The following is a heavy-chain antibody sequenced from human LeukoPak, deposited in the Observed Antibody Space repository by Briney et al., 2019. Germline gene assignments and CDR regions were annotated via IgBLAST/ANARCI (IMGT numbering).Heavy chain of an antibody. CDR2: ISSSSSYI. CDR1: GFTFSSYS. J-gene: IGHJ6*03. CDR3: ARGADYDILTGYFYYYYMDV. V-gene: IGHV3-21*04. Sequence: GGSLRLSCAASGFTFSSYSMNWVRQAPGKGLEWVSSISSSSSYIYYADSVKGRFTISRDNAKNSLYLQMNSLRAEDTAVYYCARGADYDILTGYFYYYYMDVWGKGTTVTVSS. D-gene: IGHD3-9*01.